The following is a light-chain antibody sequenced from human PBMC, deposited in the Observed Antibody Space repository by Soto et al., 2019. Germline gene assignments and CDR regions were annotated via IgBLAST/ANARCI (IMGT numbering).Light chain of an antibody. CDR1: SSNIGNFY. J-gene: IGLJ7*01. V-gene: IGLV1-47*01. Sequence: QSVLTQPPSASGTPGQRVTISCSGSSSNIGNFYIYWYQQLPGTAPTLLIYKNNKRPLGVPVRFSCSKSGTSASLAISGLGSEDEDDYYCAAWDDSLSGPGVFGGGTQLTVL. CDR2: KNN. CDR3: AAWDDSLSGPGV.